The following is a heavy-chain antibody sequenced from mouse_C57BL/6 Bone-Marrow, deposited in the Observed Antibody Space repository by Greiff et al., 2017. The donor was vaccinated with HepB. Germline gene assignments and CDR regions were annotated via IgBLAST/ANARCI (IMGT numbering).Heavy chain of an antibody. CDR2: IDPENGDT. CDR1: GFNIKDDY. D-gene: IGHD1-1*01. CDR3: TTISITTVVAWYFDV. J-gene: IGHJ1*03. V-gene: IGHV14-4*01. Sequence: EVMLVESGAELVRPGASVKLSCTASGFNIKDDYMHWVKQRPEQGLEWIGWIDPENGDTEYASKFQGKATITADTSSNTAYLQLSSLTSEDTAVYYCTTISITTVVAWYFDVWGTGTTVTVSS.